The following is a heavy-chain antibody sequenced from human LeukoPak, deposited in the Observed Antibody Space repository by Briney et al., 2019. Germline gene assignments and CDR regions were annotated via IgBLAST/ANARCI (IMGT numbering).Heavy chain of an antibody. D-gene: IGHD6-13*01. CDR2: IYYSGST. V-gene: IGHV4-59*12. J-gene: IGHJ6*02. Sequence: KPSETLSLTCTVSGGSISSYYWSWIRQPPGKGLEWIGYIYYSGSTNYNPSLKSRVTISVDTCKNQFSLKLSSVTAADTAVYYCARGSKGRDSSSWSYPYYYYYSGMDVWGQGTTVTVSS. CDR1: GGSISSYY. CDR3: ARGSKGRDSSSWSYPYYYYYSGMDV.